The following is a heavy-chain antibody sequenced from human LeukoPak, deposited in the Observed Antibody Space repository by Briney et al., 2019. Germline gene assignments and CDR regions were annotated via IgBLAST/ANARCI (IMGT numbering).Heavy chain of an antibody. CDR1: GYTFTSYG. V-gene: IGHV1-18*01. D-gene: IGHD3-22*01. CDR2: ISACNGNT. Sequence: ASVTVSFTASGYTFTSYGISWVRQAPGQGLEWMGWISACNGNTNYAQKLQGRVTITTDTSTSTAYMELRSLRSDDTAVYYCARAGLDYYDSSGYYYGYWGQGTLVTVSS. J-gene: IGHJ4*02. CDR3: ARAGLDYYDSSGYYYGY.